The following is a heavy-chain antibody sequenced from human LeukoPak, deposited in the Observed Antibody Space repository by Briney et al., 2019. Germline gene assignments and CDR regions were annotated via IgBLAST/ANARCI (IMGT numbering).Heavy chain of an antibody. Sequence: PGGSLRLSCAASGFTFSSYAMHWVRQAPGKGLEWVAVISYDGSNKYYADSVKGRFTISRDNSKNTLYLQMNSLRAEDTAIYYCARPLRESGYFYFDNWGQGTLVTVSS. D-gene: IGHD3-3*01. V-gene: IGHV3-30-3*01. CDR2: ISYDGSNK. CDR3: ARPLRESGYFYFDN. CDR1: GFTFSSYA. J-gene: IGHJ4*02.